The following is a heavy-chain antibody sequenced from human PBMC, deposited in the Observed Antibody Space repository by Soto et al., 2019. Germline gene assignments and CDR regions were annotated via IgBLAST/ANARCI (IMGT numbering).Heavy chain of an antibody. J-gene: IGHJ5*02. CDR1: GGTFSSYA. V-gene: IGHV1-69*13. CDR3: AGYCSSTSCYAGGWFDP. Sequence: SVKVSCKTSGGTFSSYAISWVRQAPGQGLEWMGGIIPIFGTANYAQKFQGRVTITADESTSTAYMELSSLRSEDTAVYYCAGYCSSTSCYAGGWFDPWGQGTLVTVSS. CDR2: IIPIFGTA. D-gene: IGHD2-2*01.